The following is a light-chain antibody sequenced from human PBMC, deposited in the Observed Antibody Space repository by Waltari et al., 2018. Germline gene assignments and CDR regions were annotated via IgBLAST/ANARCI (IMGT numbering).Light chain of an antibody. CDR2: NNN. CDR3: AAWDDSLSGPV. V-gene: IGLV1-44*01. J-gene: IGLJ3*02. CDR1: SSNIGSKT. Sequence: QSVLTQSPSASGTPGQRVTISCSGSSSNIGSKTVNWYRQLPGTAPKLLIYNNNQRPSGVPDRFSGSKSGPSASLAISGLQSEDEADYYCAAWDDSLSGPVFGGGTKLTVL.